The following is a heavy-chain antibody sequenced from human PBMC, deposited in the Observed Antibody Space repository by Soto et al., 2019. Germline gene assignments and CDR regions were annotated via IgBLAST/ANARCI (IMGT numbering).Heavy chain of an antibody. D-gene: IGHD3-16*01. CDR2: ISNSGRIT. Sequence: QVHLEESGGGLVKPGGSLRLSCTASGFTFSDYYMGWIRQAPGKGLEWVSDISNSGRITHHADSVEGRFTISRDNAKNSLYLKINSLRPEDSAIYYCARDHGGGGLTLEYWGQGTLVTVSS. J-gene: IGHJ4*02. CDR1: GFTFSDYY. V-gene: IGHV3-11*01. CDR3: ARDHGGGGLTLEY.